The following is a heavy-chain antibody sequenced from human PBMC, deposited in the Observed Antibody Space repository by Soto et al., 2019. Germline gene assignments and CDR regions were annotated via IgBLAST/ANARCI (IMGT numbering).Heavy chain of an antibody. CDR1: GGSFDDFY. V-gene: IGHV4-34*01. Sequence: PSETLSLTCAFYGGSFDDFYWSWVRQSPGKGLEWVGEISHDGGTNYSPSLASRVSISVDTSKNQFSLHLRSVTAADTGLYYCARGQLVWYGDLTPHHRDMDVWGQGTTVTVSS. CDR3: ARGQLVWYGDLTPHHRDMDV. CDR2: ISHDGGT. J-gene: IGHJ6*02. D-gene: IGHD3-10*01.